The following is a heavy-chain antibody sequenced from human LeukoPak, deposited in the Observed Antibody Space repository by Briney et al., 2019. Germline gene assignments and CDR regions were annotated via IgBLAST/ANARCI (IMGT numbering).Heavy chain of an antibody. Sequence: SETLSLTCTVSGGSISSGSYYWSWIRQPAGKGLEWIGRIYTSGSTNYNPPLKSRVTISVDTSKNQFSLKLSSVTAADTAVYYCARHGGSGPTAFDIWGQGTMVTVSS. J-gene: IGHJ3*02. CDR3: ARHGGSGPTAFDI. D-gene: IGHD3-10*01. CDR2: IYTSGST. V-gene: IGHV4-61*02. CDR1: GGSISSGSYY.